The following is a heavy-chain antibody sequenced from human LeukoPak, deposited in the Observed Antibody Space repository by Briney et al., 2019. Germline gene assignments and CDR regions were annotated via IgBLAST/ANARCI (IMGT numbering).Heavy chain of an antibody. J-gene: IGHJ3*02. D-gene: IGHD2-8*01. V-gene: IGHV3-48*03. CDR2: ISSGSGTTI. CDR3: AREGMLPEGDDYDI. Sequence: PGGSLGLSCAASGFSFRSYEVNWVRQAPRKGLEWVSYISSGSGTTIYYADSVKGRFTISRDNAKNSLCLQMNSLRAEDTAIYYCAREGMLPEGDDYDIWGQGTMVTVSS. CDR1: GFSFRSYE.